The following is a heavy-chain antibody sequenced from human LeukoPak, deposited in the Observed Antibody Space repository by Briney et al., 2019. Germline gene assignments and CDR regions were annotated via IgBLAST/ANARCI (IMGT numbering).Heavy chain of an antibody. D-gene: IGHD2-2*02. CDR3: ARTIVVVPVAIEHFDY. CDR1: GFTFSSYW. J-gene: IGHJ4*02. Sequence: PGGSLRLSCAASGFTFSSYWMNWVRQAPGKGLEWVANIKQDGSEKYYVASVKGRFTISRDNAKNSLYLQMSSLRVEDTAVYYCARTIVVVPVAIEHFDYWGQGTLVTVSS. CDR2: IKQDGSEK. V-gene: IGHV3-7*01.